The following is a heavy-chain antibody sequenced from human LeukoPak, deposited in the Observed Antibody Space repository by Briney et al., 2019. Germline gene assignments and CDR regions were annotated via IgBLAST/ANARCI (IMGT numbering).Heavy chain of an antibody. D-gene: IGHD3-10*01. CDR1: GYSISSGYY. CDR3: ATRASARGGYYYGSGSSSYWYFDL. Sequence: PSETLSLTCTVSGYSISSGYYWGWIRQPPGKGLEWIGSIYHSGGTYYNPSLKSRVTISVDTSKNQFSLKLSSVTAADTAVYYCATRASARGGYYYGSGSSSYWYFDLWGRGTLVTVSS. V-gene: IGHV4-38-2*02. CDR2: IYHSGGT. J-gene: IGHJ2*01.